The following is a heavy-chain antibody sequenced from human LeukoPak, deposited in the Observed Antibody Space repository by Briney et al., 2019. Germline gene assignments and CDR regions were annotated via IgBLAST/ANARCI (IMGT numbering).Heavy chain of an antibody. J-gene: IGHJ4*02. D-gene: IGHD4-23*01. CDR1: GYSISSGYY. Sequence: KASETLSLTCTVSGYSISSGYYWGWIRQPPGKGLEWIGSIYHSGSTYYNPSLKSRVTISVDTSKNQFSLKLSSVTAADTAVYYCARDRGATVVTHDYWGQGTLVTVSS. CDR3: ARDRGATVVTHDY. V-gene: IGHV4-38-2*02. CDR2: IYHSGST.